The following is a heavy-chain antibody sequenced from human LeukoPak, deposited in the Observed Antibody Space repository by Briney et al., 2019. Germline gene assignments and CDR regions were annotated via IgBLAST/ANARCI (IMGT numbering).Heavy chain of an antibody. D-gene: IGHD3-10*01. CDR1: GYSFTGHY. Sequence: APVKVCCKASGYSFTGHYMHWVRQAPGQGLEWMGWINPRSGGTNYAQKFQGRVTMTRDTSISTAYMDMSSLRSDDTAVHYCARNLWFGESSDAFDMWGQGTMVTVSS. V-gene: IGHV1-2*02. J-gene: IGHJ3*02. CDR3: ARNLWFGESSDAFDM. CDR2: INPRSGGT.